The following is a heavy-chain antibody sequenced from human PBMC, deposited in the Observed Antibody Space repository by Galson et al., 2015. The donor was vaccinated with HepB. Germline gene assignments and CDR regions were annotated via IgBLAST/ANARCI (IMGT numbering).Heavy chain of an antibody. D-gene: IGHD3-22*01. CDR1: GFTVSSNY. CDR3: ARAPDSSGYYFDY. J-gene: IGHJ4*02. Sequence: SLRLSCAASGFTVSSNYMSWVRQAPGKGLEWVSVIYSGGSTYYADSVKGRFTISRDNSKNTLYLQMNSLRAEDTAVYYCARAPDSSGYYFDYWGQGTLVTVSS. V-gene: IGHV3-66*01. CDR2: IYSGGST.